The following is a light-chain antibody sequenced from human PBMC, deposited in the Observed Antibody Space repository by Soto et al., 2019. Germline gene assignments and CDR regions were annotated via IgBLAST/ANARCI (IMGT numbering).Light chain of an antibody. V-gene: IGLV2-14*01. J-gene: IGLJ1*01. CDR1: SSEVGGYKY. CDR2: EVS. CDR3: SSYTSSSNYV. Sequence: QSALTQPASVSGSPGQSITISCTGTSSEVGGYKYVSWYQQHPGKAPKLMIYEVSNRPSGVSNRLSGSKSGNTASLTISGLQAEDEADYYCSSYTSSSNYVFGTGTKLTFL.